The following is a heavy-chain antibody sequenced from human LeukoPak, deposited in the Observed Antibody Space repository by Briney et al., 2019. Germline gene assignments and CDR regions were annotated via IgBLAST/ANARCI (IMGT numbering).Heavy chain of an antibody. D-gene: IGHD2-15*01. Sequence: ASVKVSCKASGGTFSSYAISWVRQAPGQGLEWMGRIIPILGIANYAQKFQDRVTITADKSTSTAYMELSSLRSEDTAVYYCARDGGSGPMWGQGTLVTVSS. CDR1: GGTFSSYA. J-gene: IGHJ4*02. CDR2: IIPILGIA. CDR3: ARDGGSGPM. V-gene: IGHV1-69*04.